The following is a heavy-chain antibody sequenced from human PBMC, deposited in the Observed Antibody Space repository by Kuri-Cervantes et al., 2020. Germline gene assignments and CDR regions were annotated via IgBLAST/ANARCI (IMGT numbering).Heavy chain of an antibody. CDR2: IYTSGST. CDR1: GGSISSSGYS. J-gene: IGHJ4*02. CDR3: ARVASRYGSSALDY. V-gene: IGHV4-61*02. D-gene: IGHD3-10*01. Sequence: SQTLSLTCAVSGGSISSSGYSWSWIRQPAGKGLEWIGRIYTSGSTNYNPSLKSRVTMSVDTSKNQFSLKLSSVTAADTAVYYCARVASRYGSSALDYWGQGTLVTVSS.